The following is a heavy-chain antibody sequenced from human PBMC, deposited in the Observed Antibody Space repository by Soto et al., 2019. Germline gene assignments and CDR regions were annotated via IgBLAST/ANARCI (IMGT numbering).Heavy chain of an antibody. V-gene: IGHV3-33*01. CDR2: IWYDGSNK. CDR3: ARGWHYGSGSPPDY. D-gene: IGHD3-10*01. Sequence: VQLVESGGGVVQPGRSLRLSCAASGFTFSSYGMHWVRQAPGKGLEWVAVIWYDGSNKYYADSVKGRFTISRDNSKNTLYLQMNSLRAEDTAVYYCARGWHYGSGSPPDYWGQGTLVTVSS. J-gene: IGHJ4*02. CDR1: GFTFSSYG.